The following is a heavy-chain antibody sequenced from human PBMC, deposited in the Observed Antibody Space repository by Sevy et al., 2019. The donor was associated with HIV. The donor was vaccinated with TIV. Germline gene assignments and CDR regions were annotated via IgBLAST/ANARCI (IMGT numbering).Heavy chain of an antibody. D-gene: IGHD6-13*01. V-gene: IGHV3-11*06. J-gene: IGHJ4*02. CDR3: ARARIAASAPYYFDY. Sequence: RLSCAASGFTFSDYYMSWIRQAPGKGLEWISYISSRNTYTNYADSVKGRFTISRDNAKNSLYLHMDSLRAEDTAVYYCARARIAASAPYYFDYWGQGTLVTVSS. CDR2: ISSRNTYT. CDR1: GFTFSDYY.